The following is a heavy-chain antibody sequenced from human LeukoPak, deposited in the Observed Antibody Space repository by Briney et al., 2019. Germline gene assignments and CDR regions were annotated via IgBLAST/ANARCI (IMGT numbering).Heavy chain of an antibody. V-gene: IGHV3-33*01. J-gene: IGHJ4*02. CDR2: IWAGGSNK. Sequence: PGGSLRLSCAASGFTFSYYGMHWVRQAPGKGLEWLAAIWAGGSNKYYADSAKGRFTISRDNSKNTLYLEMNSLRAEDTAVYFYARARASTLSYSDYWGQGTLVTVSS. D-gene: IGHD2-21*01. CDR3: ARARASTLSYSDY. CDR1: GFTFSYYG.